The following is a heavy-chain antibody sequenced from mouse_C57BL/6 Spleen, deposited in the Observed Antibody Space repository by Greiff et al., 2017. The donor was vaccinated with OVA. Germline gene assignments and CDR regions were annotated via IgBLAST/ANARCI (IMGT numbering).Heavy chain of an antibody. CDR2: ISSGGSYT. Sequence: EVMLVESGGDLVKPGGSLKLSCAASGFTFSSYGMSWVRQTPDKRLEWVATISSGGSYTYYPDSVKGRFTISRDNAKNTLYLQMSSLKSEDTAMYYCARQGSNYLDYWGQGTTLTVSS. CDR1: GFTFSSYG. CDR3: ARQGSNYLDY. V-gene: IGHV5-6*02. J-gene: IGHJ2*01. D-gene: IGHD5-1*01.